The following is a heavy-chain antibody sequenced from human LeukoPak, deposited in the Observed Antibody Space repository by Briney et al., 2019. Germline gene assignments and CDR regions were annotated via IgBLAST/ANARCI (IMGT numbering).Heavy chain of an antibody. J-gene: IGHJ4*02. CDR1: GGTFSSYA. Sequence: ASVKVSCKASGGTFSSYAISWVRQAPGQGLEWMGGIIPIFGTANYAQKFQGRVTITTDESTSTAYMELSSLRSEDTAVYYCAGERYYYDSSGHRASDYWGQGTLVTVSS. CDR3: AGERYYYDSSGHRASDY. D-gene: IGHD3-22*01. CDR2: IIPIFGTA. V-gene: IGHV1-69*05.